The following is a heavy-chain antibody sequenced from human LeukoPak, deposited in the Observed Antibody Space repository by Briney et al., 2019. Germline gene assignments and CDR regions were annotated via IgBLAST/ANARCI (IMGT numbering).Heavy chain of an antibody. J-gene: IGHJ4*01. CDR3: ARARRGPLARYVDY. Sequence: SESLSLTCAVYGGSFSGYYWSWIRQPPGKGREWIGEINHSGSTNYNPSLKSRVTISVDTSKNQFSRKLSSVTAADTAVYYCARARRGPLARYVDYWGDGTLVTVSS. CDR1: GGSFSGYY. D-gene: IGHD2-15*01. CDR2: INHSGST. V-gene: IGHV4-34*01.